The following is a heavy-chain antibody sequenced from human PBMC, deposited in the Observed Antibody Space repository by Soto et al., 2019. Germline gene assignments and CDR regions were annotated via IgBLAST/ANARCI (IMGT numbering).Heavy chain of an antibody. CDR1: GFTFDDYA. D-gene: IGHD1-26*01. CDR3: VKGRGSYFVYFGLDV. J-gene: IGHJ6*02. V-gene: IGHV3-9*01. CDR2: IDWNGGST. Sequence: EVQLVESGGGLVQPGRSLRLSCVASGFTFDDYAMHWVRQTPGKGLEWVSSIDWNGGSTAYADYVKGRFTISRDNARNSLYLQMNSLRPDDTALYYCVKGRGSYFVYFGLDVWGQGTTVTVSS.